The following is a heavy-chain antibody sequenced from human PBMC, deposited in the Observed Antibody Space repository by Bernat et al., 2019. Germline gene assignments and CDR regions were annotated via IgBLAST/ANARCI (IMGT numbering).Heavy chain of an antibody. CDR2: ISSSGSTI. CDR3: ARDQVVTTSSGCGMDV. J-gene: IGHJ6*02. V-gene: IGHV3-48*03. CDR1: GFTFSSYE. D-gene: IGHD4-11*01. Sequence: EVQLVESGGGLVQPGGSLRLSCAASGFTFSSYEMNWVRQAPGKGLEWVSYISSSGSTIYYADSVKGRFTISRDNAKNSLYLQMNSLRAEDTAVYYCARDQVVTTSSGCGMDVRGQGTTVTVSS.